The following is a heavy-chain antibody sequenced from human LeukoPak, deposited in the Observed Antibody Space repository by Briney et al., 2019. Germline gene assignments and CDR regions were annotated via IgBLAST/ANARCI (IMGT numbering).Heavy chain of an antibody. J-gene: IGHJ4*02. Sequence: PEASVKVSCKASGYTFTSYDINWVRQATGQGLEWMGWMNPNSGNTGYAQKFQGRVTITRNTSISTAYMELSSLRSEDTAVYYCARVDCYDSSGYYGDWGQGTLVTVSS. CDR1: GYTFTSYD. V-gene: IGHV1-8*03. CDR2: MNPNSGNT. D-gene: IGHD3-22*01. CDR3: ARVDCYDSSGYYGD.